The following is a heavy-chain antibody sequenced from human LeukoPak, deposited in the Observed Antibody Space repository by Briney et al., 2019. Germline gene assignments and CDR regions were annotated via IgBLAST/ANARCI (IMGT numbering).Heavy chain of an antibody. CDR2: IIPIFGTA. J-gene: IGHJ5*02. CDR1: GYTFTSYG. D-gene: IGHD6-19*01. CDR3: AREGRRGLSWFDP. Sequence: SAKVSCKASGYTFTSYGISWVRQAPGQGLEWMGGIIPIFGTANYAQKFQGRVTITADESTSTAYMELSSLRSEDTAVYYCAREGRRGLSWFDPWGQGTLVTVSS. V-gene: IGHV1-69*13.